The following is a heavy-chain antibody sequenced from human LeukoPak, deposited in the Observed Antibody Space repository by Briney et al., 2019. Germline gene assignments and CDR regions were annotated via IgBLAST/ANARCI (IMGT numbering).Heavy chain of an antibody. Sequence: GASVKVSCKASGYTFTSYAMNWVRQAPGQGLEWMGWINTNTGNPTYAQGFTGRFVFSLDTSVSTAYLQISSLKAEDTAVYYCARDLEEGGYSGYDFYDYWGQGTLVTVSS. J-gene: IGHJ4*02. D-gene: IGHD5-12*01. CDR1: GYTFTSYA. CDR3: ARDLEEGGYSGYDFYDY. CDR2: INTNTGNP. V-gene: IGHV7-4-1*02.